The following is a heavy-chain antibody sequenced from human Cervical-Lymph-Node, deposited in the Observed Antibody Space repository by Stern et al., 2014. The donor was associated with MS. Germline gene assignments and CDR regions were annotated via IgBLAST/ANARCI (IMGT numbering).Heavy chain of an antibody. CDR3: AREMIAAAGTIPFDY. Sequence: VQLEESGGGVVQPGRSLRLSCAASGFTFSSYAMHWVRQAPGKGLEWVAVISYDGSNKYYADSVKGRFTISRDNSKKTLYLQMNSLRAEDTAVYYCAREMIAAAGTIPFDYWGQGTLVTVSS. D-gene: IGHD6-13*01. J-gene: IGHJ4*02. V-gene: IGHV3-30*01. CDR2: ISYDGSNK. CDR1: GFTFSSYA.